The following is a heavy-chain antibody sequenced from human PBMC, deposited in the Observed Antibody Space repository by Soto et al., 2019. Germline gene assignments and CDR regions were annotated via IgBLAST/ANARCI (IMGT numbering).Heavy chain of an antibody. D-gene: IGHD1-7*01. V-gene: IGHV2-70*01. CDR3: ARSYWNYQSHMFDS. CDR1: GFSLSTSGMC. J-gene: IGHJ4*02. CDR2: IDWDDDK. Sequence: XGPTLVNPTQTLTLTCTFSGFSLSTSGMCVSWIRQPPGKALEWLALIDWDDDKYYSTSLKTRLTISKDTSKNQVVLTMTNMDPVDTATYYCARSYWNYQSHMFDSWGQGTLVTVSS.